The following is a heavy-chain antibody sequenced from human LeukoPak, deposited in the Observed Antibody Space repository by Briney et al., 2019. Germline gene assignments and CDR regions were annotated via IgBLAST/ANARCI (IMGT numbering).Heavy chain of an antibody. J-gene: IGHJ4*02. Sequence: GASVKVSCKASGYTFTDYYMHWVQQAPGKGLEWMGRVDPEDGETIYAEKFQGRVTITTDTSTDTAYMELSSLRSEDTAVYYCATVGYYDSSGYHYVADYWGQGTLVTVSS. D-gene: IGHD3-22*01. CDR3: ATVGYYDSSGYHYVADY. CDR1: GYTFTDYY. V-gene: IGHV1-69-2*01. CDR2: VDPEDGET.